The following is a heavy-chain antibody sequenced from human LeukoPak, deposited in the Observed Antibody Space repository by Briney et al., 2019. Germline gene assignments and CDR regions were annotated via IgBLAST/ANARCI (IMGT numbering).Heavy chain of an antibody. V-gene: IGHV1-2*02. CDR2: INPNSGGT. CDR3: ARSGWFGEFHFDY. CDR1: GYTFTGYY. D-gene: IGHD3-10*01. Sequence: ASVKVSCKASGYTFTGYYMHWVRQAPGQGLEWMGWINPNSGGTNYAQKFQGRVTMTRDTSISTAYMELSRLRSDDTAVYYCARSGWFGEFHFDYWGQGTLVTVSS. J-gene: IGHJ4*02.